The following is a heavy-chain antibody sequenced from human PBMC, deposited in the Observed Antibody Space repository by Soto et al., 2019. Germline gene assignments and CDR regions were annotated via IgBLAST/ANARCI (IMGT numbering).Heavy chain of an antibody. D-gene: IGHD3-22*01. CDR2: IFPSDSDT. CDR1: GYRFTSYW. Sequence: LKISCRTSGYRFTSYWIAWVRQMPGKGLEWMGIIFPSDSDTRYSPSFQGQVTISADRSTSTVFLQWASLKASDTAVYFCARKDKSGYFNWFDPWGQGTLVTVS. V-gene: IGHV5-51*01. J-gene: IGHJ5*02. CDR3: ARKDKSGYFNWFDP.